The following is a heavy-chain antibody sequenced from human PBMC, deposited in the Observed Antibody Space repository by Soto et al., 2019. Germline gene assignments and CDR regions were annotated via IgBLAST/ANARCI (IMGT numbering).Heavy chain of an antibody. D-gene: IGHD3-10*01. V-gene: IGHV1-18*01. CDR2: ISAYNGNT. CDR3: ARGDYYYVSGSYSGY. Sequence: QVQLVQSGAEVKKPGASVKVSCKASGYTFTSYGINWVRQAPGQGLEWMGWISAYNGNTNYAQKLQGRVTMTTDTSASTAYMQLRSLRSDDTAVYYCARGDYYYVSGSYSGYWGQGTLVTVSS. CDR1: GYTFTSYG. J-gene: IGHJ4*02.